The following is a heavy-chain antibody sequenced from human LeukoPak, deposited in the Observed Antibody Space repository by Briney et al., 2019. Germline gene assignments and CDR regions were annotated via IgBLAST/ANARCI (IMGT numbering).Heavy chain of an antibody. J-gene: IGHJ5*02. CDR2: VFYSGST. V-gene: IGHV4-59*01. D-gene: IGHD5-24*01. Sequence: PSETLSLTCTVSGGSISSYYWTWIRQPPGKGLEWIGYVFYSGSTNYNPSLKSRVTISVDTSKNQFSLKLSSVTAADTAMYYCAREGRGGNWFDPWGQGTLVTVPS. CDR1: GGSISSYY. CDR3: AREGRGGNWFDP.